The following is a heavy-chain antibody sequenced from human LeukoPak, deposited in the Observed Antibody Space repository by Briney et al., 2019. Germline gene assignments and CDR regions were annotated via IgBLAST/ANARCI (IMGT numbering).Heavy chain of an antibody. V-gene: IGHV3-53*01. Sequence: GGSLRLSCAVSGFTVSSNYMSWVRQAPGKGLEWVSVIYSAGNTNHADPVRGRFTISRDNSKNTLYLQLNSLRAEDTAVYYCARGRYEFSAGMDVWGQGTTVTVSS. J-gene: IGHJ6*02. CDR3: ARGRYEFSAGMDV. D-gene: IGHD5-12*01. CDR2: IYSAGNT. CDR1: GFTVSSNY.